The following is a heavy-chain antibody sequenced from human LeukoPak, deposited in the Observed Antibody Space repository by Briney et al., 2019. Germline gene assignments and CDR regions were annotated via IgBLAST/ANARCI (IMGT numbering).Heavy chain of an antibody. CDR2: IYYRGNT. CDR1: GGSISSSSYY. V-gene: IGHV4-39*07. D-gene: IGHD6-19*01. Sequence: SETRSLTCTVSGGSISSSSYYWGWIRQPPGKGLEWIGSIYYRGNTYYNPSLKSRVTISVDTSKNQFSLKLSSVTAADTAVYYCARDRVAVAVTGGGYWGQGTLVTVSS. CDR3: ARDRVAVAVTGGGY. J-gene: IGHJ4*02.